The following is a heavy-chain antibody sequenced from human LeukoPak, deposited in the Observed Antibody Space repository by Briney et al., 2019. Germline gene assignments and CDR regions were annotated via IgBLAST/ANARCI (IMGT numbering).Heavy chain of an antibody. Sequence: GGSLRLSCAASGFTFSSYWMHWVRQAPGKGLVWVSRINSDGSSTSYADSVKGRFTISRDNAKNTLYLQMNSLRAEDTAVYYCARDGWAYYDSSGYGAFGIWGQGTMVTVSS. CDR2: INSDGSST. D-gene: IGHD3-22*01. V-gene: IGHV3-74*01. CDR1: GFTFSSYW. CDR3: ARDGWAYYDSSGYGAFGI. J-gene: IGHJ3*02.